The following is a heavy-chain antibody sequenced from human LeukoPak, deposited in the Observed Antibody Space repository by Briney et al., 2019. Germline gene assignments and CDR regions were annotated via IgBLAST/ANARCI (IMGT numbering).Heavy chain of an antibody. D-gene: IGHD3-10*01. CDR3: ARELLHGELGY. J-gene: IGHJ4*02. CDR2: IIPIFGTA. CDR1: GGTFSSYA. V-gene: IGHV1-69*05. Sequence: SVKVSCKASGGTFSSYAISWVRQAPGQGLEWMGGIIPIFGTANYAQKFQGRVTMTRDTSTSTVYMELSSLRSEDTAAYYCARELLHGELGYWGQGTLVTVSS.